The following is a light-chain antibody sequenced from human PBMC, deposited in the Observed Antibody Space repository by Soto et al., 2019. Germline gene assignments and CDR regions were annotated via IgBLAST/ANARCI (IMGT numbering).Light chain of an antibody. CDR2: LSS. CDR1: QSLLHSKGYNY. Sequence: DIVMTPSPLSLPVTPGEPASISCRSSQSLLHSKGYNYLDWYLQKPGQSPQLLIFLSSNRASGVPQRFSVSVSDTDFTLKISRLEAEYVVVYYCMQALHTPWTFGQGTKVYI. CDR3: MQALHTPWT. J-gene: IGKJ1*01. V-gene: IGKV2-28*01.